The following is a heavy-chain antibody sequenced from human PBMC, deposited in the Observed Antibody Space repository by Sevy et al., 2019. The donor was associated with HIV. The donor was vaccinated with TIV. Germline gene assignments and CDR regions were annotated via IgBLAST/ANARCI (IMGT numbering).Heavy chain of an antibody. J-gene: IGHJ3*02. CDR1: GFTFSSYS. CDR3: ARDYYDSSGYFDFAFDI. V-gene: IGHV3-21*01. D-gene: IGHD3-22*01. CDR2: ISSSSSYI. Sequence: GGSLRLSCAASGFTFSSYSMNWVRQAPGKGLEWVSSISSSSSYIYYADSVKGRFTISRDKAKNSLYLQMNSLRAEDTAVYYCARDYYDSSGYFDFAFDIWGQGTMVTVSS.